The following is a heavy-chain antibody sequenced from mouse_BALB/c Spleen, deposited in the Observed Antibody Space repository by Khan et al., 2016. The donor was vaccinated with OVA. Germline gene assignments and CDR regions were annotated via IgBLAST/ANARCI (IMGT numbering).Heavy chain of an antibody. CDR2: ISYSGNT. CDR1: GYSITSDYA. D-gene: IGHD1-1*01. Sequence: EVQLQESGPGLVKPSQSLSLTCTVTGYSITSDYAWNWIRQFPGNKLEWMGYISYSGNTKYNPSLKSRISITRDTSKNQFFLLLNSVTTEDTATYYCARIYGGDFDYWGQGTTLTVSS. J-gene: IGHJ2*01. CDR3: ARIYGGDFDY. V-gene: IGHV3-2*02.